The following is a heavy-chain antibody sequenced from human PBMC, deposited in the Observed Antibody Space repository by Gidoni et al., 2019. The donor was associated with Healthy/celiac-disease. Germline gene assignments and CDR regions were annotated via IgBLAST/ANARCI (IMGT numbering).Heavy chain of an antibody. J-gene: IGHJ2*01. CDR3: AKDQGRARPFWYFDL. CDR1: GFTLCSYG. D-gene: IGHD6-6*01. CDR2: ISYGGSNK. Sequence: QVQLVESGGGVVQPGRSMRLSWAAAGFTLCSYGMHWVRQVPGKGLEWVAVISYGGSNKYYADSVKGRFTISRDNSKNTRYLQMNSLRAEETAVYYCAKDQGRARPFWYFDLWGRGTLVTVSS. V-gene: IGHV3-30*18.